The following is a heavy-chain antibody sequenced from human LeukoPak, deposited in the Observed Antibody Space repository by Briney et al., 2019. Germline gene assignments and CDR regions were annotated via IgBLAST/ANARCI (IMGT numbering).Heavy chain of an antibody. CDR2: INPESGGT. CDR3: AGDVGGGIADPIEYRDV. D-gene: IGHD6-6*01. J-gene: IGHJ6*03. Sequence: VASGKVSCKASGYTFTGHFIHWVRQAPGQGLEWMGWINPESGGTRYTQKFEGRITMTRDTSISAVYMELSRLRSDDTAIYYCAGDVGGGIADPIEYRDVGGKGTRVIVSS. CDR1: GYTFTGHF. V-gene: IGHV1-2*02.